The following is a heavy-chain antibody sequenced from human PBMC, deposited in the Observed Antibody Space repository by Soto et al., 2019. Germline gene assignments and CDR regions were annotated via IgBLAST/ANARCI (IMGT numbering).Heavy chain of an antibody. CDR1: GFTLSSYS. CDR2: ISSSSSYI. Sequence: GVLRLSCAASGFTLSSYSMNWVRQAPGKGLEWVSSISSSSSYIYYADSVKGRFTISRDNAKNSLYLQMNSLRAEDTAVYYCAREDSYDWNYVGWFDPWGQGTLVTAPQ. D-gene: IGHD1-7*01. CDR3: AREDSYDWNYVGWFDP. V-gene: IGHV3-21*01. J-gene: IGHJ5*02.